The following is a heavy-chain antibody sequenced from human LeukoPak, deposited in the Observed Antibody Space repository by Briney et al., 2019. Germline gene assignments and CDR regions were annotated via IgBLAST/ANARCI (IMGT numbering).Heavy chain of an antibody. Sequence: ASVTVSCLASGYTFTLYYMHWVRQAPGQGLEWMGWINPNSGDTNYAQKFQGRVTMTRDTSINTAYMELTRLTSDDTAVYYCARVYSIRSFDYWGQGTLVTVSS. J-gene: IGHJ4*02. V-gene: IGHV1-2*02. D-gene: IGHD2-15*01. CDR3: ARVYSIRSFDY. CDR2: INPNSGDT. CDR1: GYTFTLYY.